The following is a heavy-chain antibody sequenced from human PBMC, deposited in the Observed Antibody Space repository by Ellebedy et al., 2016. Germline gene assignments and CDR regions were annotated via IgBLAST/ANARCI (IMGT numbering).Heavy chain of an antibody. J-gene: IGHJ4*02. Sequence: GESLKISXVASGFTFRNFLMSWVRQAPGGGLEWFSTISGDGDTTFSADSVKGRFTVSRDNSRNTVYLQMNDLRVEDTALYYCRHGHYADYWGQGTLVTVSS. CDR2: ISGDGDTT. CDR1: GFTFRNFL. CDR3: RHGHYADY. D-gene: IGHD3/OR15-3a*01. V-gene: IGHV3-23*01.